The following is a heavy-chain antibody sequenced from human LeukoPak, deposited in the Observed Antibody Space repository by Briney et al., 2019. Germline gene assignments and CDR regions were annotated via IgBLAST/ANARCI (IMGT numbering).Heavy chain of an antibody. CDR3: AKVITMVRGVFDY. CDR2: ISSSSSTI. CDR1: GFTFSSYS. Sequence: GGSLRLSCAASGFTFSSYSMNWVRQAPGKGLEWVSYISSSSSTIYYADSVKGRFTISRDNAKNSLYLQMNSLRAEDTAVYYCAKVITMVRGVFDYWGQGTLVTVSS. J-gene: IGHJ4*02. D-gene: IGHD3-10*01. V-gene: IGHV3-48*01.